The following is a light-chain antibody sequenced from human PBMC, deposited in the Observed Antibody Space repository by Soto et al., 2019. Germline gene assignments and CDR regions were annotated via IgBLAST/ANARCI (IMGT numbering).Light chain of an antibody. CDR2: SNN. V-gene: IGLV1-44*01. CDR3: AAWDDSLNGVV. Sequence: QSVLTQPPSASGTPGQRVTISCSGSSSNIGSNTVNWYQQLPGTAPKLLIYSNNQRPSGVPDRFSGSKSGTSASLAISGLQSADAADYYCAAWDDSLNGVVFGGGTQLTVL. CDR1: SSNIGSNT. J-gene: IGLJ2*01.